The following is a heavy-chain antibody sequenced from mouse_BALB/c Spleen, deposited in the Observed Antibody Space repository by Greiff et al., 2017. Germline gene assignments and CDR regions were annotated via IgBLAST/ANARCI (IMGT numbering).Heavy chain of an antibody. CDR3: ARALGEDYAMDY. J-gene: IGHJ4*01. V-gene: IGHV1-54*01. CDR2: INPGSGGT. D-gene: IGHD3-3*01. CDR1: GYAFTNYL. Sequence: VKLLESGAELVRPGTSVKVSCKASGYAFTNYLIEWVKQRPGQGLEWIGVINPGSGGTNYNEKFKGKATLTADKSSSTAYMQLSSLTSDDSAVYFCARALGEDYAMDYWGQGTSVTVSS.